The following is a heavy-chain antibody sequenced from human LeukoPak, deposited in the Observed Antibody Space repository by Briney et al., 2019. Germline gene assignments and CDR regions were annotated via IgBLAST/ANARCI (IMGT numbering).Heavy chain of an antibody. CDR3: ARSQWLLPFDY. Sequence: GSLRLPCAASGFTFSSYSMNWVRQAPGKGLELVSSISSSSSYIYYADSVKGRFTISRDNAKNSLYLQMNSLRAEDTAVYYCARSQWLLPFDYWGQGTLVTVSS. CDR2: ISSSSSYI. D-gene: IGHD6-19*01. CDR1: GFTFSSYS. J-gene: IGHJ4*02. V-gene: IGHV3-21*01.